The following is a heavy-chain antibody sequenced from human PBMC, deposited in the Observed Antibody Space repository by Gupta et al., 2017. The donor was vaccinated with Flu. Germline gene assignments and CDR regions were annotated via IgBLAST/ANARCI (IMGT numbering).Heavy chain of an antibody. V-gene: IGHV3-21*01. J-gene: IGHJ4*02. D-gene: IGHD3-10*01. CDR1: GFTFSSYS. CDR2: ISSSSSYI. CDR3: ARNYGSGSYYYY. Sequence: EVQLVESGGGLVKPGGSPSLSCDAPGFTFSSYSMNWVRQAPGKGLEWVSSISSSSSYIYYADSVKGRFTISRDNAKNSLYLQMNSLRAEDTAVYYCARNYGSGSYYYYWGQGTLVTVSS.